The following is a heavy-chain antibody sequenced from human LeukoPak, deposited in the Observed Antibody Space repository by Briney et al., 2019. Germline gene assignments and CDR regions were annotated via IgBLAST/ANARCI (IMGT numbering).Heavy chain of an antibody. CDR3: ARGLNWFDT. V-gene: IGHV3-7*01. Sequence: PGGSLRLSCAASGFTFSSYWMSWVRQSPGKGLEWVANIKQGGSEKHYVDSVKGRFTISRDNAKNSLYLQMNSLRDEDTAVYYSARGLNWFDTWGQGILLIVSS. CDR1: GFTFSSYW. J-gene: IGHJ5*02. CDR2: IKQGGSEK.